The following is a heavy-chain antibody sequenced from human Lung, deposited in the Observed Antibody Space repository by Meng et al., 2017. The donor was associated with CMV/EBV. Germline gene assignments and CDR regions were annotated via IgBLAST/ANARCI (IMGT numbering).Heavy chain of an antibody. CDR2: IKPNSGAT. CDR1: GYTFTNYY. J-gene: IGHJ4*02. V-gene: IGHV1-2*02. CDR3: ARAPGLSLAAAASDAYFDK. D-gene: IGHD6-13*01. Sequence: APVKVSCKASGYTFTNYYIHWVRQAPGQGLEWMGWIKPNSGATNYVQKFQGRLTVTRDTSITTAYMELTRLRSDDTAVYYCARAPGLSLAAAASDAYFDKWGQGTLVTVSS.